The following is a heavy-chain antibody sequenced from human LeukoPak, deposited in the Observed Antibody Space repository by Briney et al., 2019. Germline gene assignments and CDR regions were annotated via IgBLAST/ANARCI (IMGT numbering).Heavy chain of an antibody. CDR2: ISGSGGST. J-gene: IGHJ5*02. D-gene: IGHD3-22*01. V-gene: IGHV3-23*01. CDR3: AKPPGDSSGYYGGQSWFDP. Sequence: GGSLRLSCAASGFTFSSYAMSWVRQAPGKGLEWVSAISGSGGSTYYADSVKGRFTISRDNSKSTLYLQMNSLRAEDTAVYYCAKPPGDSSGYYGGQSWFDPWGQGTLVTVSS. CDR1: GFTFSSYA.